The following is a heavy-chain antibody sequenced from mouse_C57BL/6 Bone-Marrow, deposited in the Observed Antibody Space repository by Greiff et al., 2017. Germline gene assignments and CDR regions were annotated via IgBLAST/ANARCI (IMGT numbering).Heavy chain of an antibody. V-gene: IGHV1-36*01. CDR2: VYPYNGGT. CDR1: GFTFTDYY. J-gene: IGHJ4*01. D-gene: IGHD3-2*02. Sequence: EVMLVESGPVLVKPGPSVKISCKASGFTFTDYYMHWVKQSHGKSLEWIGLVYPYNGGTSYNQKFKGKATLTVDTSSSTAYMELNSLTSEGSAVYYCARQLRLRRYAMDYWGQGTSVTVSS. CDR3: ARQLRLRRYAMDY.